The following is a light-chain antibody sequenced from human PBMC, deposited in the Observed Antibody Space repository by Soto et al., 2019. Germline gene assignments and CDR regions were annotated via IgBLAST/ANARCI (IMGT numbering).Light chain of an antibody. CDR2: GAS. V-gene: IGKV3-15*01. Sequence: EIVMTQSPVTLSVSPGERATLSCRASQSVSSNLAWYQHKPGQAPRLLIYGASPRATGIPGRFSGSGSGTVFTLTISSLQSEDFGVYYCQQYNKWPWTFGRGTKVDIK. J-gene: IGKJ1*01. CDR3: QQYNKWPWT. CDR1: QSVSSN.